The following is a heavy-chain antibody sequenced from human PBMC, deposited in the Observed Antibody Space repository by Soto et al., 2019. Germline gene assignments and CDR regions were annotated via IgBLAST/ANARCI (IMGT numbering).Heavy chain of an antibody. J-gene: IGHJ4*01. CDR1: GFTFSNAW. CDR2: IKSKTDGGTT. V-gene: IGHV3-15*01. Sequence: EVQLVESGGGLVKPGGSLRLSCAASGFTFSNAWMSWVRQAPGKGLEWVGRIKSKTDGGTTDYAAPVKGRFTISRDDSKNTLYLQMNSLKTEDTAVYYCTSKNYDFRSGHPIDYWGHGTLVTVSS. CDR3: TSKNYDFRSGHPIDY. D-gene: IGHD3-3*01.